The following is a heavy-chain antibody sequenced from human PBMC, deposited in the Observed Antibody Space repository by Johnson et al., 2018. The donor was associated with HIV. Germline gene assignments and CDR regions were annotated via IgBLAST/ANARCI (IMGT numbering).Heavy chain of an antibody. V-gene: IGHV3-66*01. CDR3: AGLAVRGSAGAFDI. J-gene: IGHJ3*02. Sequence: VQLVESGGGLVQPGGSLRLSCAASGFTVSGNYMSWVRQAPGKGLEWVSVIYSGGSTYYADSVKGRFTISRDNSKNTLYLQMNSLRAEDTALYYCAGLAVRGSAGAFDIWGQGTLVTVSS. CDR1: GFTVSGNY. CDR2: IYSGGST. D-gene: IGHD3-10*01.